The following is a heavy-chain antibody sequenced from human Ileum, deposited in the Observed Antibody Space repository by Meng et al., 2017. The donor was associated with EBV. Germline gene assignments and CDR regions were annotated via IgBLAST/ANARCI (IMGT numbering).Heavy chain of an antibody. D-gene: IGHD4-17*01. Sequence: QVQLQQWGAGLLKPSETLSLTCAVHGGSFSGYYWSWIRQPPGKGLEWIGEINHSGSTNYNPSLKSRVNISLDTSKNQFSLKLSSVTAADTAVYYCARYRLQNDYGDQLYYFDYLGQGTLVTVSS. J-gene: IGHJ4*02. V-gene: IGHV4-34*01. CDR3: ARYRLQNDYGDQLYYFDY. CDR1: GGSFSGYY. CDR2: INHSGST.